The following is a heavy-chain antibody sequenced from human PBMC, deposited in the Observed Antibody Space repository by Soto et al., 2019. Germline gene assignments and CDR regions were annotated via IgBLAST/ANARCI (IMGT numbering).Heavy chain of an antibody. CDR1: GFTFRTYG. CDR2: ISDDGSQK. Sequence: GGSLRLSCAASGFTFRTYGMHWVRQAPGKGLEWVAFISDDGSQKYYGDSVRGRFTISRDNSKNTLSLRMISLRTEDTSVYYCAKEAPGGWHFFDTWGQGTLVTVSS. V-gene: IGHV3-30*18. D-gene: IGHD6-19*01. CDR3: AKEAPGGWHFFDT. J-gene: IGHJ4*02.